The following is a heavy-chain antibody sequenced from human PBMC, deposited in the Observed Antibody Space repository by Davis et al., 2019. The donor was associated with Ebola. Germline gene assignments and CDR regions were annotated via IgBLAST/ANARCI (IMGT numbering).Heavy chain of an antibody. D-gene: IGHD4-17*01. CDR3: ARGVRGDFGGNWFDP. Sequence: ASVKVSCKASGYTFTDSYIHWVRQAPGQGLEYMGWINPNNGDTYYAPKFQGRVTMTSDTSSTAYMELTRLRSDDTAFYYCARGVRGDFGGNWFDPWGQGTPVTVSS. CDR2: INPNNGDT. CDR1: GYTFTDSY. J-gene: IGHJ5*02. V-gene: IGHV1-2*02.